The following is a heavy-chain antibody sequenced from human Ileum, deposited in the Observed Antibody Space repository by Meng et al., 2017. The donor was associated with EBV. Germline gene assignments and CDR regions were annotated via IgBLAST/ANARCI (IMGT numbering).Heavy chain of an antibody. V-gene: IGHV4-30-4*01. D-gene: IGHD4-17*01. CDR1: GDTLFNGGHY. Sequence: QVHLQESGPGLVKPSXTLXLTCTVSGDTLFNGGHYWTWLRQPPGKGLEWIGYIFYTGSTYYNPSLKSRVTISLDLSKNQFSLNLTSVTAADTAVYYCARDSNGDYGLVEPWGQGTLVTVSS. CDR2: IFYTGST. J-gene: IGHJ5*02. CDR3: ARDSNGDYGLVEP.